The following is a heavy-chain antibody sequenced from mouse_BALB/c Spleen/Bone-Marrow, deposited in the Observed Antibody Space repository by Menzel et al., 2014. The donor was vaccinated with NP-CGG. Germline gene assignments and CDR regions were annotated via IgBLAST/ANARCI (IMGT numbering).Heavy chain of an antibody. J-gene: IGHJ4*01. D-gene: IGHD2-3*01. V-gene: IGHV1-82*01. CDR1: GYAFSYSW. Sequence: QVQLQQSGPELVKPGASVKIFCKASGYAFSYSWMNWVKQRPGQGLEWIGRIYPGDGDTYYNGKFKGRATLTADKSSSAAYMQLSSLTSVDSAVYFCARSDGYRAMDYWGQGSSVTVSS. CDR3: ARSDGYRAMDY. CDR2: IYPGDGDT.